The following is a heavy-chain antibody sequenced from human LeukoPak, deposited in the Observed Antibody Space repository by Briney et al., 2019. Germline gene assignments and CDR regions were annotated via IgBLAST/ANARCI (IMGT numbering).Heavy chain of an antibody. CDR3: ARHYYYDSSGLDDAFDI. CDR2: IYYSGST. Sequence: SETLSLTCTVFGGSISSSSYYWGWIRQPPGKGLEWIGSIYYSGSTYYNPSLKSRVTISVDTSKNQFSLKLSSVTAADTAVYYCARHYYYDSSGLDDAFDIWGQGTMVTVSS. D-gene: IGHD3-22*01. CDR1: GGSISSSSYY. J-gene: IGHJ3*02. V-gene: IGHV4-39*01.